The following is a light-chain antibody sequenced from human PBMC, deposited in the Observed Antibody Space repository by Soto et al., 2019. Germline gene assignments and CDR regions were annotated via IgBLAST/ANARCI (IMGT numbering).Light chain of an antibody. J-gene: IGLJ1*01. CDR1: SSNIGNNY. CDR2: DNN. Sequence: QSALTQPPSVSAAPGQKVTISCSGSSSNIGNNYVSWYQQLPGTAPKLLIYDNNKRPSGIPDRFSGSKSGTSATLGITGLQTGDEADYYCGTWASSLSANYGFGTGTKVTVL. V-gene: IGLV1-51*01. CDR3: GTWASSLSANYG.